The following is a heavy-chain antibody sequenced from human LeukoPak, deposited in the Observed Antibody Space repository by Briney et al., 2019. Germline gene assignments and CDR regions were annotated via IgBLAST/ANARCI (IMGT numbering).Heavy chain of an antibody. J-gene: IGHJ6*03. CDR3: ARFVRRGILYYYYMDV. Sequence: SETLSLTCAVYGGSFSGYYWSWIRQPPGKGLEWIGEINHSGSTNYNPSLKSRVTISVDTSKNQFSLKLSSVTAADTAVYYCARFVRRGILYYYYMDVWGKGTTVTVSS. CDR2: INHSGST. CDR1: GGSFSGYY. V-gene: IGHV4-34*01.